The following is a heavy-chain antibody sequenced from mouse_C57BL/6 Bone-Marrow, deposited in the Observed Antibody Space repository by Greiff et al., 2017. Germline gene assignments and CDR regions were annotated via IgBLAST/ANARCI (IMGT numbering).Heavy chain of an antibody. V-gene: IGHV1-4*01. CDR3: ARGPFIYYYGRSISWFAY. CDR1: GYSFTSYT. CDR2: INPTSGYT. D-gene: IGHD1-1*01. J-gene: IGHJ3*01. Sequence: VKLQEPGAELARPGASVKMSCKASGYSFTSYTMHWVKQRPGQGLEWIGYINPTSGYTKYNQKFKDKATLPVDQSSSTAYMQLSSLTSEDSAVYYCARGPFIYYYGRSISWFAYWGQGTLDTVSA.